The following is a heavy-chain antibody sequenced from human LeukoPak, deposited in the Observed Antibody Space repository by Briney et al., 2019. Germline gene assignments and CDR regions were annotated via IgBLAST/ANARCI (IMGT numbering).Heavy chain of an antibody. Sequence: GGSLRLSCAASGFTFSSYWMSWVRQAPGKGLEWVANIKQDGSEKYYVDSVKGRFSISRDNAKNSLYLQMNSLRAEDTAVYYCARVLIAVPDPEYFQHRGQGTRVTVSS. CDR2: IKQDGSEK. V-gene: IGHV3-7*01. CDR3: ARVLIAVPDPEYFQH. CDR1: GFTFSSYW. J-gene: IGHJ1*01. D-gene: IGHD6-19*01.